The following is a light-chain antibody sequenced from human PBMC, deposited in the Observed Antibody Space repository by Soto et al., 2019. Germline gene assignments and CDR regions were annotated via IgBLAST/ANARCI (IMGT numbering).Light chain of an antibody. CDR2: DAS. Sequence: VVMTQSPATLSLSPGESATLSCRASRSVTGYLAWYQQKPGQAPRLLVYDASYRAAGIPARFSGRGSGTDFTLTISSLEPEDFAVYYWLQRNTLWTFGQGTKVEVK. CDR1: RSVTGY. J-gene: IGKJ1*01. CDR3: LQRNTLWT. V-gene: IGKV3-11*01.